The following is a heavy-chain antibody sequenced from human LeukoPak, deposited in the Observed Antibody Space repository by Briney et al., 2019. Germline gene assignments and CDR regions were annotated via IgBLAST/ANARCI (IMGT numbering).Heavy chain of an antibody. D-gene: IGHD3-10*01. CDR2: ISTYNGNT. CDR1: GYTFTSYG. V-gene: IGHV1-18*01. Sequence: ASVKVSCKASGYTFTSYGISWVRQAPGQGLEWMGWISTYNGNTKCAQKLQGRVTMTTDTSTSTAYMELRSLKSDDTAVYYCATGPGQGQPIDYWGQGTLVTVSS. J-gene: IGHJ4*02. CDR3: ATGPGQGQPIDY.